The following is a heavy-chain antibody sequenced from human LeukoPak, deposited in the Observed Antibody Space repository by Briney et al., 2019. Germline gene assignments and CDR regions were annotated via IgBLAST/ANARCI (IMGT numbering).Heavy chain of an antibody. Sequence: GGSLRLSCAASGFAFSSYGMHWVRQAPGKGLEWVAVISYDGSNKYYIDSVKGRFTISRDNSKNTLYLQMSSLRAEDTAVYYCAKRRGTYYDFWSGYGAFDIWGQGTMVTVSS. V-gene: IGHV3-30*18. D-gene: IGHD3-3*01. CDR3: AKRRGTYYDFWSGYGAFDI. CDR1: GFAFSSYG. CDR2: ISYDGSNK. J-gene: IGHJ3*02.